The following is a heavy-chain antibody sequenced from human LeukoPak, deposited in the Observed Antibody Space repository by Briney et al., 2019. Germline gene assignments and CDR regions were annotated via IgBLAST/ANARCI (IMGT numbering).Heavy chain of an antibody. CDR1: GGTLSNYA. V-gene: IGHV1-69*04. J-gene: IGHJ4*02. CDR3: ARSYDSSGYAFDY. D-gene: IGHD3-22*01. Sequence: GASVKVSCKASGGTLSNYAISWVRQAPGQGLEWMGRIIPILGIANYAQKFQGRVTITADKSTSTAYMELSSLRSEDTAVYYCARSYDSSGYAFDYWGQGTLVTVSS. CDR2: IIPILGIA.